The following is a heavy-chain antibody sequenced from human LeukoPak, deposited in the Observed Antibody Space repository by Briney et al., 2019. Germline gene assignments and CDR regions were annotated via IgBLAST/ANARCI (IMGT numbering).Heavy chain of an antibody. J-gene: IGHJ3*02. V-gene: IGHV3-53*01. D-gene: IGHD2-2*02. CDR1: GITVSSNY. Sequence: GGSLRLSCAASGITVSSNYMNWVRQAPGKGLEWVSVIYSGGSTYYADSVKGRFTISRDNSKNTVYLQMNSLRAEDTAVYYCARDLAHTQSFDIWSRGTMVTVSS. CDR2: IYSGGST. CDR3: ARDLAHTQSFDI.